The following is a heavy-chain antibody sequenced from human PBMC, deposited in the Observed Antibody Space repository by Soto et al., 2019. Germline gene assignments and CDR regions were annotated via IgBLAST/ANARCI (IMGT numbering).Heavy chain of an antibody. J-gene: IGHJ4*02. CDR3: AARVNYDSSDY. Sequence: ASVKVSCKASGGTFSSYAISWVRQAPGQGLEWMGGIIPIFGTANYAQKFQGRVTITADESTSTAYMELSSLRSEDTAVYYCAARVNYDSSDYWGQGTLVTVSS. CDR2: IIPIFGTA. CDR1: GGTFSSYA. V-gene: IGHV1-69*13. D-gene: IGHD3-22*01.